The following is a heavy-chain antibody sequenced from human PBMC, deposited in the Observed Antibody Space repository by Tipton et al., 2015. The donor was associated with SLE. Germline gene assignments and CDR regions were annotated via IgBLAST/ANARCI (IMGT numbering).Heavy chain of an antibody. D-gene: IGHD6-19*01. CDR3: ASGRGLVY. Sequence: SLRLSCAASGFIFSNHAMHWVRQAPGKGLEWVANIKYDGSEKYYVDSVKDRFTISRDNAKNSLYLQMNSLRVEDTAVYYCASGRGLVYWGQGTLVTVSS. J-gene: IGHJ4*02. V-gene: IGHV3-7*01. CDR2: IKYDGSEK. CDR1: GFIFSNHA.